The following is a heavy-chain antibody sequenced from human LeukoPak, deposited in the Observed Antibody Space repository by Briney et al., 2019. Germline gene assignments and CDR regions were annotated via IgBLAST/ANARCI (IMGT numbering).Heavy chain of an antibody. V-gene: IGHV3-21*06. Sequence: GGSLRLSCAASGFTFSRFKMTWVRQAPGKGLEWVASISPSSTYIYYGDSLKGRVTVSRDNAKSLLFLHMSSLRPDDTAVYYCARDFTGGEYFDSWGQGALVSVSS. CDR1: GFTFSRFK. D-gene: IGHD3-16*01. CDR2: ISPSSTYI. CDR3: ARDFTGGEYFDS. J-gene: IGHJ4*02.